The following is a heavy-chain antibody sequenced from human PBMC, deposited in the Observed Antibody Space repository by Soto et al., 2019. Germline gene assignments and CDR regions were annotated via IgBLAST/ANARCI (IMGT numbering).Heavy chain of an antibody. CDR3: AKAVGSYGNFDY. J-gene: IGHJ4*02. CDR2: ISSVRSTI. CDR1: GFTFSSYS. D-gene: IGHD5-18*01. V-gene: IGHV3-48*04. Sequence: VGSLRLSCAASGFTFSSYSMNWVRQAPGKGLEWISYISSVRSTIYYADSVKGRFTISRDNAKNSLYLQMNSLRAEDTALYYCAKAVGSYGNFDYWGQGTLVTVSS.